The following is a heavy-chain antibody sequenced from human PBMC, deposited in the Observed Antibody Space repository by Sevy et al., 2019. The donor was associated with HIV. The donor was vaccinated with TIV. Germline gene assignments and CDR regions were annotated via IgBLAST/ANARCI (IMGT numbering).Heavy chain of an antibody. D-gene: IGHD6-13*01. CDR3: ARHRIKLVSFEY. V-gene: IGHV4-39*01. J-gene: IGHJ4*02. Sequence: SETLSLTCTVSGGSISSSSYYWGWIRQPPGKGLEWIGSIYYSGSTYYNPSLKSRVTISVDTSKNRFSLKLSSVTAADTAAYYCARHRIKLVSFEYWGQGTLVTLSS. CDR2: IYYSGST. CDR1: GGSISSSSYY.